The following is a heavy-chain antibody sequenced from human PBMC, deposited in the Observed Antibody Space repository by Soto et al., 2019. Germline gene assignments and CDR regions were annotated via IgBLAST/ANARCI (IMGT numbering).Heavy chain of an antibody. D-gene: IGHD1-1*01. J-gene: IGHJ4*01. CDR3: ASRGTAGRNFDY. V-gene: IGHV4-39*01. CDR1: GGSISSSSYY. CDR2: IYYSGST. Sequence: SETLSVTCTVSGGSISSSSYYWGWIRQPPGKGLEWIGSIYYSGSTYYNPSLKSRVTISVDTSKNQFSLKLSSVTAADTAVYYCASRGTAGRNFDYWGHGTLVTVSS.